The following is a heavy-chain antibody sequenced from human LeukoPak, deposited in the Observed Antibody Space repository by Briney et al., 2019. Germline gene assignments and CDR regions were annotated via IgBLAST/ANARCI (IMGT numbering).Heavy chain of an antibody. CDR3: ARDGSLDY. J-gene: IGHJ4*02. V-gene: IGHV1-2*02. D-gene: IGHD1-26*01. Sequence: ASVKVSCKASGYTFINYYIHWLRQAPGQGLEWMGWINPNSGDTNSAQKFQGRVTLTSDTSISTVYMELSSLTSDDTGNYFCARDGSLDYWGQGTLVTVSS. CDR2: INPNSGDT. CDR1: GYTFINYY.